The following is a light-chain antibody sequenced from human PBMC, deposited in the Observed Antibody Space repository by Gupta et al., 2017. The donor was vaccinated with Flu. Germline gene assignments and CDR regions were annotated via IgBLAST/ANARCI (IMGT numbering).Light chain of an antibody. CDR3: QQYGSSPLFT. V-gene: IGKV3-20*01. Sequence: EIVLTQSPGTLSLSPGERATLSCRASQSLSSGYLAWYQQKPGQAPRLLIYGASSRAAGIPDRFTGSGSGTDFTLTISRLEPEDFAVYYCQQYGSSPLFTFGPGTKVDIK. CDR2: GAS. J-gene: IGKJ3*01. CDR1: QSLSSGY.